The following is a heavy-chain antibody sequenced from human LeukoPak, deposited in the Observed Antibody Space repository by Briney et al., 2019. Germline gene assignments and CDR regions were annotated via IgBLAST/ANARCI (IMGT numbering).Heavy chain of an antibody. CDR1: GFSFSSYW. CDR2: IKSDGSTT. J-gene: IGHJ5*02. CDR3: ARTGYCSSTSCSAGFDP. Sequence: PGGSLRLSCAASGFSFSSYWMHWVRQAPGTGLVWVSRIKSDGSTTNYADSVKGRFTISRDNSKNTLYLQMNSLRAEDTAVYYCARTGYCSSTSCSAGFDPWGQGTLVTVSS. D-gene: IGHD2-2*01. V-gene: IGHV3-74*01.